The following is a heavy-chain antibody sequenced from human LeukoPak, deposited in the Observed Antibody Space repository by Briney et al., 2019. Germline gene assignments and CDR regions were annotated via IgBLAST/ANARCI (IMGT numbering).Heavy chain of an antibody. D-gene: IGHD6-19*01. CDR1: GFTFSSYA. V-gene: IGHV3-23*01. J-gene: IGHJ6*03. CDR3: ARVATIAVAGSFYYYMDV. Sequence: GGSLRLSCAASGFTFSSYAMSWVRQAPGKGLEWVSAISGSGGSTYYADSVKGRFTISRDNSKNTLYLQMNSLRAEDTAVYYCARVATIAVAGSFYYYMDVWGKGTTVTISS. CDR2: ISGSGGST.